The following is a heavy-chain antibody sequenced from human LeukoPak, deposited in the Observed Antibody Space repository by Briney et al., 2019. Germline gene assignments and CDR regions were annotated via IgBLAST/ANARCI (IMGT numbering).Heavy chain of an antibody. D-gene: IGHD3-22*01. CDR3: AKDMYSGFDSSGYYDY. Sequence: GGSLRLSCAASGFTFDDYAMHWVRQAPGKGLEWVSGISWNSGSIGYADSVKGRFTISRDNAKNSLYLQMNSLRVEDTALYYCAKDMYSGFDSSGYYDYWGQGALVTVSS. V-gene: IGHV3-9*01. J-gene: IGHJ4*02. CDR1: GFTFDDYA. CDR2: ISWNSGSI.